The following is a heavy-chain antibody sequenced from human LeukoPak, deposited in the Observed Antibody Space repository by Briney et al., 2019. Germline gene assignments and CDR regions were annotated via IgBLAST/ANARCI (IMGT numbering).Heavy chain of an antibody. CDR2: INHSGST. CDR3: ASTPIWFGGLSYFDY. J-gene: IGHJ4*02. D-gene: IGHD3-10*01. V-gene: IGHV4-34*01. CDR1: GGSFSSYY. Sequence: SETLSLTCAVYGGSFSSYYWSWIRQPPGKGLEWIGEINHSGSTNYNPSLKSRVTISVETSKNHFSLKLSSVTAADTAVYYCASTPIWFGGLSYFDYWGQRTLVTVSS.